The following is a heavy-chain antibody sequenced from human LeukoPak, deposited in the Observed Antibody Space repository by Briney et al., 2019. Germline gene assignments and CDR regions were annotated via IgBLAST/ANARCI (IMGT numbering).Heavy chain of an antibody. CDR2: ISSSGSTI. CDR1: EFTFSSYE. D-gene: IGHD6-19*01. V-gene: IGHV3-48*03. Sequence: PGGPLRLSCVASEFTFSSYEMNWVRQAPGKGLEWVSYISSSGSTIYYADSVKGRFTISRDNAKNSLYLQMDSLRAEDTAVYYCARDIAVAGPVLDYWGQGTLVTVSS. J-gene: IGHJ4*02. CDR3: ARDIAVAGPVLDY.